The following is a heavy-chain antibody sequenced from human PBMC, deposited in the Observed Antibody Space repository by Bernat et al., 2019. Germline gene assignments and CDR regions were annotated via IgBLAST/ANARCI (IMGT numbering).Heavy chain of an antibody. Sequence: EVQLVETGGGLIQPGGSLRLSCAASGFTVSSNYMSWVRQAPGKGLEWVSVIYSGGSTYYADSVKDRFTISRDNSKNTLYLQMNSLRAEDTAVYYCARDKGDYLKENYYYYYMDVWGKGTTVTVSS. V-gene: IGHV3-53*02. CDR3: ARDKGDYLKENYYYYYMDV. CDR1: GFTVSSNY. D-gene: IGHD4-17*01. CDR2: IYSGGST. J-gene: IGHJ6*03.